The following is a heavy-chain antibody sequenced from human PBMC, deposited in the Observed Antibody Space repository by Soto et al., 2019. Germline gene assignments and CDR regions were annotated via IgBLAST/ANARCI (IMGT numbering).Heavy chain of an antibody. CDR2: IYSGGST. Sequence: HPGGSLRLSCAASGFTVSSNYMSWVRQAPGKGLEWVSVIYSGGSTYYADSVKGRFTISRDNSKNTLYLQMNSLRAEDTAVYYCARDRYYYDSSGYQGYYYGMDVWGQGTTVTVSS. V-gene: IGHV3-53*01. J-gene: IGHJ6*02. CDR1: GFTVSSNY. D-gene: IGHD3-22*01. CDR3: ARDRYYYDSSGYQGYYYGMDV.